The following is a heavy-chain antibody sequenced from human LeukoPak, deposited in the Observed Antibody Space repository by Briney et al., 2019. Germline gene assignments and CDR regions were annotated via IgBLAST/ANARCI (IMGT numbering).Heavy chain of an antibody. CDR3: ARASFPDQLLVYGWFDP. D-gene: IGHD2-2*01. CDR1: GYTFTSYG. Sequence: GSVRVSCTASGYTFTSYGISWVRQAPGQGLEWVGWISAYNGNTKYAQKLQGRVTMTTGTSTSTAYMELSSLRSDDTAVYYCARASFPDQLLVYGWFDPWGQGTLVTVSS. CDR2: ISAYNGNT. J-gene: IGHJ5*02. V-gene: IGHV1-18*01.